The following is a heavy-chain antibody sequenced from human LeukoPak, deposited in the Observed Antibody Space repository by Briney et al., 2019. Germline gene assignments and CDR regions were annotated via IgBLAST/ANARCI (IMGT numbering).Heavy chain of an antibody. CDR1: GFTFSSYS. V-gene: IGHV3-7*01. J-gene: IGHJ4*02. CDR3: ARDTVLYYYDSSGYYDY. D-gene: IGHD3-22*01. Sequence: PGGSLRLSCAASGFTFSSYSMSWVRQAPGKGLEWVANIKQDGSEKYYVDSVKGRFTISRDNAKNSLYLQMNSLRAEDTAVYYCARDTVLYYYDSSGYYDYWGQGTLVTVSS. CDR2: IKQDGSEK.